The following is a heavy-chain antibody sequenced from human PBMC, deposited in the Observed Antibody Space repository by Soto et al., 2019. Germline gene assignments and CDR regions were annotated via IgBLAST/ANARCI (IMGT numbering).Heavy chain of an antibody. J-gene: IGHJ6*02. V-gene: IGHV3-73*01. CDR2: IRSKPNNYAT. D-gene: IGHD4-17*01. CDR3: TRWDYGASYAMDV. Sequence: GGSLRLSCAASGFTFSGSAMHWVRQASGKGLEWVGRIRSKPNNYATAYAASVKGRFSISRDDSKNTAYLQMNSLKTEDTAVYYCTRWDYGASYAMDVWGQGTTVTVSS. CDR1: GFTFSGSA.